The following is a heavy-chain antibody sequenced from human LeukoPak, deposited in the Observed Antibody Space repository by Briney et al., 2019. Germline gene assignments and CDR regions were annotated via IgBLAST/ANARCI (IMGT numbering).Heavy chain of an antibody. CDR3: ARGGTSGWRTPNDDY. J-gene: IGHJ4*02. Sequence: ASVKVSCKTSGYTFTTYNIAWVRQAPGQGLEWMGWSSPYNGNTNYAQKLRGRVTMTTDTSTSTAYMELRSLRSDDTAVYYCARGGTSGWRTPNDDYWGQGTLVTVSS. V-gene: IGHV1-18*01. CDR2: SSPYNGNT. D-gene: IGHD6-19*01. CDR1: GYTFTTYN.